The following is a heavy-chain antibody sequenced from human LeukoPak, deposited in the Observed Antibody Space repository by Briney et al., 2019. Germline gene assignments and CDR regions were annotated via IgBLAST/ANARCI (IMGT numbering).Heavy chain of an antibody. CDR2: IKRDGSEK. Sequence: PGGSLRLSCAASGFTFRSYWMTWVRQAPGKGPEWVANIKRDGSEKYYMDSVKGRFTISRDDAKNSLHLQMNSLRAEDTAVYYCTRGGYSSSYFWSDWGQGTLVTVSP. J-gene: IGHJ4*02. V-gene: IGHV3-7*01. D-gene: IGHD6-13*01. CDR1: GFTFRSYW. CDR3: TRGGYSSSYFWSD.